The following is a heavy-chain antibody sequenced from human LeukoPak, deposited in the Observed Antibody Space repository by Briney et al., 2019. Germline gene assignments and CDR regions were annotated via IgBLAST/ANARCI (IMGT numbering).Heavy chain of an antibody. V-gene: IGHV3-20*04. CDR3: VRATLTIDY. CDR1: GFTFDDYG. J-gene: IGHJ4*02. Sequence: PGGSLRLSCAASGFTFDDYGMSWVRQAPGKGLEWVSGINWNGGSTGYADSVKGRFTISRDNSKNMLYLQMNSLRAEDTAVYYCVRATLTIDYWGQGTLVTVSS. CDR2: INWNGGST.